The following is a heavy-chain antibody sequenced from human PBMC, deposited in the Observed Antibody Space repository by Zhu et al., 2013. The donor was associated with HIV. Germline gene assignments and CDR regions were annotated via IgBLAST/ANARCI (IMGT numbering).Heavy chain of an antibody. J-gene: IGHJ5*02. D-gene: IGHD6-6*01. Sequence: QVQLVQSGREVKKPGSSVKVSCKASGGTFTSYAISWVRQAPGQGLEWMGWINPNSGGTNYAQKFQGRVTMTRDTSISTAYMELSSLRSDDTAVYYCANYRSSEQHNWFDPWGQGTLVTVSS. CDR2: INPNSGGT. V-gene: IGHV1-2*02. CDR1: GGTFTSYA. CDR3: ANYRSSEQHNWFDP.